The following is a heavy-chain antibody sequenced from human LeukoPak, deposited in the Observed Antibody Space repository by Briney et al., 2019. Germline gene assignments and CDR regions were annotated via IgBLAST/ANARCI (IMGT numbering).Heavy chain of an antibody. V-gene: IGHV4-4*07. CDR3: ARRDDAFDI. Sequence: SETLSLTCTVSGGSISSYYWSWIRQPAGKGLKWIGRIYTSGSTNYNPSLKSRVTISVDTSKNQFSLKLSSVTAADAAVYYCARRDDAFDIWGQGTMVTVSS. CDR1: GGSISSYY. CDR2: IYTSGST. J-gene: IGHJ3*02.